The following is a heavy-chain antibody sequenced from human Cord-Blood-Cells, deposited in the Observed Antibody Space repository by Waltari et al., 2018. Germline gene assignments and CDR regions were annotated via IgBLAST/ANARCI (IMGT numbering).Heavy chain of an antibody. CDR1: GSTFSSYW. CDR2: IKQDGSEK. D-gene: IGHD2-15*01. J-gene: IGHJ3*02. V-gene: IGHV3-7*01. CDR3: ARDRAGGPTDAFDI. Sequence: LSCAASGSTFSSYWMSWVRQAPGKGLEWVANIKQDGSEKYYVDSVKGRFTISRDNAKNSLYLQMNSLRAEDTAVYYCARDRAGGPTDAFDIWGQGTMVTVSS.